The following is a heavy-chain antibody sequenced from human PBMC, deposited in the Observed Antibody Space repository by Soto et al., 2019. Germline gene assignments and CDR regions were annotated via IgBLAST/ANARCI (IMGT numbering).Heavy chain of an antibody. Sequence: TLSLTCTVSGGSISSGGYYWSWIRQHPGKGLEWIGYIYYSGSTYYNPSLKSRVTISVDTSKDQFSLKLSSVTAADTAVYYCARGHDYVWGSYRPFDYWGQGTLVTVSS. V-gene: IGHV4-31*03. CDR2: IYYSGST. CDR1: GGSISSGGYY. J-gene: IGHJ4*02. CDR3: ARGHDYVWGSYRPFDY. D-gene: IGHD3-16*02.